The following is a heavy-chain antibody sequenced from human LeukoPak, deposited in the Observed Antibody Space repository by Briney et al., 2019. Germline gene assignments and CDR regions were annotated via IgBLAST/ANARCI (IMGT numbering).Heavy chain of an antibody. CDR1: GGSLSGYY. J-gene: IGHJ3*02. CDR3: ARGQYIAGTAFDI. V-gene: IGHV4-34*01. CDR2: INHSGST. D-gene: IGHD1-20*01. Sequence: SETLSLTCAVYGGSLSGYYWSWIRQPPGKGLEWIGEINHSGSTNYNPSLKSRVTISVDTSKNQFSLKLSSVTAADTAVYYCARGQYIAGTAFDIWGQGTMVTVSS.